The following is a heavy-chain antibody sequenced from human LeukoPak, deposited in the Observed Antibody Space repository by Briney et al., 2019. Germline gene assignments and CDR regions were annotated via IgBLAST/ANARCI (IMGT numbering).Heavy chain of an antibody. D-gene: IGHD6-13*01. Sequence: ASVKVSCKASGYTFTSYGISWVRQAPGQGLEWMGWISAYNGNTNYPQKLQGRVTMTTDTSTSTAYMELRSLRSDDTAVYYCARSSSSWDTDDYWGQGTLVTVSS. J-gene: IGHJ4*02. CDR2: ISAYNGNT. CDR3: ARSSSSWDTDDY. CDR1: GYTFTSYG. V-gene: IGHV1-18*01.